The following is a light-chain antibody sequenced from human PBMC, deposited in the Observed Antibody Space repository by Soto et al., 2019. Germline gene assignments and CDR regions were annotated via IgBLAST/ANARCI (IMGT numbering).Light chain of an antibody. Sequence: EIVLTQSPGTLSLSPGERATLSCSASQSFSNSYLAWYQQKPGQAPRLLIYGASSRATGIPDRFSGSGSVTDFTLTISRLEPEDFAVYFCQQYGSSPRTFGQGTKVDIK. V-gene: IGKV3-20*01. CDR3: QQYGSSPRT. CDR2: GAS. CDR1: QSFSNSY. J-gene: IGKJ1*01.